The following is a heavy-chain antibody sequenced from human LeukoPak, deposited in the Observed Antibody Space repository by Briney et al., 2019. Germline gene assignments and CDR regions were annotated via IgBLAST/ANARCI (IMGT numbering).Heavy chain of an antibody. Sequence: GESLKISSKGSGYNFTTYWAAWVRHMPGKGREWMGIIFPGDSDTRYRPSFQGQATISSDKSISTAYLQCSSLKASDTARYYCARRDYGGTSAAFDIWGQGTMVTVSS. CDR2: IFPGDSDT. CDR3: ARRDYGGTSAAFDI. D-gene: IGHD4-23*01. J-gene: IGHJ3*02. V-gene: IGHV5-51*01. CDR1: GYNFTTYW.